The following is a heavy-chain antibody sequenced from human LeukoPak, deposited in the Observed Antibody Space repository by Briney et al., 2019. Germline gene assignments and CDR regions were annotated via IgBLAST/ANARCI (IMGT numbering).Heavy chain of an antibody. Sequence: KISCKGSGYSFTTYWIGWVRQMPGEGLEWMGIIYPGDSDTRYSPSFQGQVTISVDKSISTANLQWSSLKASDTAMYYCARVSAVAGQGCDYWGQETLVTVSS. D-gene: IGHD6-19*01. CDR1: GYSFTTYW. J-gene: IGHJ4*02. CDR3: ARVSAVAGQGCDY. V-gene: IGHV5-51*01. CDR2: IYPGDSDT.